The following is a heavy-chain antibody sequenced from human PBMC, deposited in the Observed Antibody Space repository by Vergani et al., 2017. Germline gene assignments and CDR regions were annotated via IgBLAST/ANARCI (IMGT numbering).Heavy chain of an antibody. V-gene: IGHV5-51*01. D-gene: IGHD6-13*01. Sequence: EVQLVQSGAEVKKPGESLKISCKGSGYSFTSYWIGWVRQMPGKGLEWMGIIYPGDSDTRYSPSFQGQVTISADQSISTDYLQWSSLKASDTARYYCARQEKGIAAAGIAYYYYYMDVWGKGTTVTVSS. J-gene: IGHJ6*03. CDR3: ARQEKGIAAAGIAYYYYYMDV. CDR1: GYSFTSYW. CDR2: IYPGDSDT.